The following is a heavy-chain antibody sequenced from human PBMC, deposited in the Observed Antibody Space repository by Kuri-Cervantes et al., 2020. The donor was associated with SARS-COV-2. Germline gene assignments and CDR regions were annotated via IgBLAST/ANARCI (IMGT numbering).Heavy chain of an antibody. Sequence: ASVKVSCKASGYTFTSYYMHWVRQAPGQGLEWMGIINPSGGSTSYAQKFQGRVTMTRDTSTSTVYMELSSLRSEDTAVYYCARSPSNGDYDGWFDYWGQGTLVTRLL. CDR2: INPSGGST. CDR1: GYTFTSYY. D-gene: IGHD4-17*01. J-gene: IGHJ4*02. V-gene: IGHV1-46*01. CDR3: ARSPSNGDYDGWFDY.